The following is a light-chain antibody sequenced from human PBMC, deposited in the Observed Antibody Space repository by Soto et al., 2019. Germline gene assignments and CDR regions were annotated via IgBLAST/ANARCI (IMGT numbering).Light chain of an antibody. CDR1: QSVATN. V-gene: IGKV3-15*01. Sequence: EIVMTQSPASLCVSPGERATLSCRPSQSVATNLAWYQQRPGQAPRLLIYGASKRAIGLPARFSGSGSGTEGTLTITSLQSEDVAVYDCQQYNNWPQTFGQGTKVDIK. CDR3: QQYNNWPQT. J-gene: IGKJ1*01. CDR2: GAS.